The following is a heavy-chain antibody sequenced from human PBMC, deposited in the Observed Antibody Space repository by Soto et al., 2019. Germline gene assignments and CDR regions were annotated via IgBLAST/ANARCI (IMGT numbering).Heavy chain of an antibody. J-gene: IGHJ6*02. CDR2: ISYDGSNK. CDR1: GFTFSSYG. Sequence: QVQLVESGGGVVQPGRSLRLSCAASGFTFSSYGMHCVRQAPGKGLEWVAVISYDGSNKYYADSVKGRFTISRDNSKNTLYLQMNSLRAEDTDVYYCGKGDSSNLSSPYGMDVWGQGTKVTVSS. CDR3: GKGDSSNLSSPYGMDV. V-gene: IGHV3-30*18. D-gene: IGHD6-13*01.